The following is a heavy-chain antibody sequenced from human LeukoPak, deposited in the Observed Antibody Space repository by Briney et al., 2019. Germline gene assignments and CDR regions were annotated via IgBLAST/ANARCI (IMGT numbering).Heavy chain of an antibody. CDR2: ITSSSSSI. V-gene: IGHV3-48*04. Sequence: PGGSLRLSCVASGFTFSSYSMNWVRQAPGKGLEWLSYITSSSSSIFYADSVKGRFTISRDNAKNSLYLQMNSLRVEDTAVYYCATYPRVRVPAARDAFDIWGQGTMVTVSS. CDR1: GFTFSSYS. CDR3: ATYPRVRVPAARDAFDI. D-gene: IGHD2-2*01. J-gene: IGHJ3*02.